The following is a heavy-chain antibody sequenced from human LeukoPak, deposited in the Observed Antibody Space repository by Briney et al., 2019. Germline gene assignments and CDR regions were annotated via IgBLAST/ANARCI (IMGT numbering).Heavy chain of an antibody. J-gene: IGHJ6*03. V-gene: IGHV4-34*01. CDR2: INHSGST. CDR1: GGSFSGYY. Sequence: PSETLSLTCAVYGGSFSGYYWSWNRQPPGKGLEWIGEINHSGSTNYNPSLKSRVTISVDTSKNQFSLKLSSVTAADTAVYYCARGFRRPHQSRDRTPQPYYMDVWGKGTTVTVSS. D-gene: IGHD1-14*01. CDR3: ARGFRRPHQSRDRTPQPYYMDV.